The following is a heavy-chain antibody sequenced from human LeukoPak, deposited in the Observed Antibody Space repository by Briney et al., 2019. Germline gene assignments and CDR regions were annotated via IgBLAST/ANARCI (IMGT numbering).Heavy chain of an antibody. D-gene: IGHD6-13*01. CDR3: ARDRPGQQLPNSLDY. CDR2: ISSSGSTI. J-gene: IGHJ4*02. V-gene: IGHV3-48*03. CDR1: GFTFSSYE. Sequence: GGSLRLSCAASGFTFSSYEMNWVRQAPGKGLEWVSYISSSGSTIYYADSVKGRFTISRDNAKNSLYLQMNSLRAGDTAVYYCARDRPGQQLPNSLDYWGQGTLVTVSS.